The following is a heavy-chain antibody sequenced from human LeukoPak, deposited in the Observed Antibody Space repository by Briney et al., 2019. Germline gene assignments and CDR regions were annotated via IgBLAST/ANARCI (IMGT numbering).Heavy chain of an antibody. CDR2: ISAYNGNT. V-gene: IGHV1-18*01. D-gene: IGHD1-26*01. Sequence: GASVKVSCKASGYTFTSYGISWVRQAPGQGLEWMGWISAYNGNTNYAQKLQGRVTMTTDTSTSTAYMELRSLRSDDTAVYYCARLLEAGFSDPGYFDYWGQGTLVTVSS. CDR3: ARLLEAGFSDPGYFDY. CDR1: GYTFTSYG. J-gene: IGHJ4*02.